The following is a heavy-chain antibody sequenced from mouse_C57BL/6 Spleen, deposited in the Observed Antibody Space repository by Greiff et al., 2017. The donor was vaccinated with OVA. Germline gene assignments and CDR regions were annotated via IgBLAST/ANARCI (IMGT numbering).Heavy chain of an antibody. CDR1: GFSLTSYG. V-gene: IGHV2-3*01. Sequence: VQRVESGPGLVAPSQSLSITCTVSGFSLTSYGVSWVRQPPGKGLEWLGVIWGDGSTNYHSALISSMSIRKDNSKSQVFLKLNSLQTDDTATYYCAKMTVVAHYYAMDYWGQGTSVTVSS. CDR3: AKMTVVAHYYAMDY. D-gene: IGHD1-1*01. CDR2: IWGDGST. J-gene: IGHJ4*01.